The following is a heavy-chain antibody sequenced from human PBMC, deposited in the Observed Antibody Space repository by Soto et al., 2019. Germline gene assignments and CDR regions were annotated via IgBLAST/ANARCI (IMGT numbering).Heavy chain of an antibody. Sequence: PGGSLRLSCAASGFPFSSYSMRWVRQAPGKGLEWVSAISGSDGSTYYADSVKGRFTISRDNSKNTLYLQMNSLRAEDTAVYYCAKDLWELLPFDYGGRGTLVTLSS. D-gene: IGHD1-26*01. CDR1: GFPFSSYS. CDR2: ISGSDGST. CDR3: AKDLWELLPFDY. J-gene: IGHJ4*02. V-gene: IGHV3-23*01.